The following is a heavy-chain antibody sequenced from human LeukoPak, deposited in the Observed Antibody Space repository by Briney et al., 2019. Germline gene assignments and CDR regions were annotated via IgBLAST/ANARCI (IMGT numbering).Heavy chain of an antibody. V-gene: IGHV4-34*01. CDR1: GGSFSGYY. D-gene: IGHD3-22*01. Sequence: SETLSLTCAVYGGSFSGYYWSWIRQPPGKGLEWIGEINHSGSTNYNPSLKSRVTMSVDTSKNQFSLKLSSVTAADTAVYYCARENDYYDSNGYPDYWGQGTLVTVSS. J-gene: IGHJ4*02. CDR3: ARENDYYDSNGYPDY. CDR2: INHSGST.